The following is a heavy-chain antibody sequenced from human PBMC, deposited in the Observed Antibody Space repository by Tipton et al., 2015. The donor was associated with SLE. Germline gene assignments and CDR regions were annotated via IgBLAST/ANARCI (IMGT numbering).Heavy chain of an antibody. CDR1: GGSFSGYY. CDR2: INHSGST. V-gene: IGHV4-34*01. CDR3: ARNSSGWTVIGGFDY. D-gene: IGHD6-19*01. J-gene: IGHJ4*02. Sequence: LRLSCAVYGGSFSGYYWSWIRQPPGGGLEWIGEINHSGSTKYNPSLKSRVTISVDRSKNQFSLKLTSVTAADTAVYYCARNSSGWTVIGGFDYWGQGTLVTVSS.